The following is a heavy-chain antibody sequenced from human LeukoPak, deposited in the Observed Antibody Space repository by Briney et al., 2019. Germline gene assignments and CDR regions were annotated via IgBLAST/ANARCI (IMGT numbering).Heavy chain of an antibody. Sequence: GGSLRLSCAASGFTFSSYSMNWVRQAPGKGLEWVSSISSRSSYKYYADSVKGRFTISRDNAKNSLYLQMNSLRAEDTAVYYCARTKSGYYSPFDYWGQGTLVTVSS. D-gene: IGHD3-22*01. V-gene: IGHV3-21*01. J-gene: IGHJ4*02. CDR2: ISSRSSYK. CDR3: ARTKSGYYSPFDY. CDR1: GFTFSSYS.